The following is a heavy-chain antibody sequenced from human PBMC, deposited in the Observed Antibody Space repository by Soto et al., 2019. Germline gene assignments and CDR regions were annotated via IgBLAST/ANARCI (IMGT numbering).Heavy chain of an antibody. CDR1: GFTFSSYA. CDR3: AKGNWFHAFDI. J-gene: IGHJ3*02. CDR2: ISGSGGST. V-gene: IGHV3-23*01. Sequence: EVQLLESGGGLVQPGGSLRLSCAASGFTFSSYAMSWVRQAPGKGLEWVSAISGSGGSTYDADSVKRRFTISRDNSENTLYLQMNSLRAGDTAVYYCAKGNWFHAFDIWGQGTMVTVSS. D-gene: IGHD3-9*01.